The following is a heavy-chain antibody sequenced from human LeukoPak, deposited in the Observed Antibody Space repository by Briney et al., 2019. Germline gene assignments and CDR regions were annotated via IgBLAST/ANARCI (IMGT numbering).Heavy chain of an antibody. J-gene: IGHJ4*02. CDR1: GGSISSYY. CDR2: IYTSGST. V-gene: IGHV4-4*07. Sequence: SETLSFTCTVSGGSISSYYWSWIRQPAGKGLEWIGRIYTSGSTNYNPSLKSRVTMSVDTSKNQFSLKLSSVTAADTAVYYCARAAYCGGDCYSFDYWGQGTLVTVSS. CDR3: ARAAYCGGDCYSFDY. D-gene: IGHD2-21*02.